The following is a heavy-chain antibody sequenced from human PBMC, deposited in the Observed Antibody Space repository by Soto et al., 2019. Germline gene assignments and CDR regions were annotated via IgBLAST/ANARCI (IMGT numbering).Heavy chain of an antibody. CDR1: GDSISSSSYY. CDR2: IYYSGSA. Sequence: SETLSLTCTVSGDSISSSSYYWGWIRQPPGKGLEWIGTIYYSGSAYYDPSLKNRVTVSVDRSKNQFSLRLSSVTAADTAVYYCARLREPCSGGSCLTDFDYWGQGSLVTVSS. CDR3: ARLREPCSGGSCLTDFDY. J-gene: IGHJ4*02. D-gene: IGHD2-15*01. V-gene: IGHV4-39*01.